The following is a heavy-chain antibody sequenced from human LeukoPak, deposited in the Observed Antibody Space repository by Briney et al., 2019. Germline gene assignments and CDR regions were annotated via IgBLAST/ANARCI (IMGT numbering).Heavy chain of an antibody. D-gene: IGHD4-17*01. CDR3: ARASGDYGTLDY. CDR2: IYYSGST. V-gene: IGHV4-59*01. Sequence: NTSETLSLTCTVSGGSISSYYWSWIQQPPGKGLEWIGYIYYSGSTNYNPSLKSRVTISVDTSKNQFSLKLSSVTAADTAVYYCARASGDYGTLDYWGQGTLVTVSS. J-gene: IGHJ4*02. CDR1: GGSISSYY.